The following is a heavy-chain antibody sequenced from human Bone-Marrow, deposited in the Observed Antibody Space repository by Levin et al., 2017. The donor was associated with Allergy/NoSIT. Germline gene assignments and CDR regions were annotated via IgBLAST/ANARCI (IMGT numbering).Heavy chain of an antibody. J-gene: IGHJ4*02. V-gene: IGHV4-59*01. Sequence: SQTLSLTCSVSGGSISNYYWTWIRQPPGKELEWIGYVFDNGNSKYNPSLKSRVTISVETSKNQFSLQLNSVTSADTGIYYCAREQWELPLIDYWGQGTLVTVSS. CDR3: AREQWELPLIDY. CDR1: GGSISNYY. D-gene: IGHD1-26*01. CDR2: VFDNGNS.